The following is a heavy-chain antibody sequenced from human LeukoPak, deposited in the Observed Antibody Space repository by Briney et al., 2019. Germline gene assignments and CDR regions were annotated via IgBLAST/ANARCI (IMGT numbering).Heavy chain of an antibody. CDR3: ARHISSISGSNAEYFQH. D-gene: IGHD1-26*01. CDR1: GGSISSSSYY. J-gene: IGHJ1*01. V-gene: IGHV4-39*01. CDR2: IYYSGST. Sequence: SETLSLTCTVSGGSISSSSYYWGWIRQPPGKGLEWIGSIYYSGSTYYNPSPKSRVTISVDTSKNQFSLKLSSVTAADTAVYYCARHISSISGSNAEYFQHWGQGTLVTVSS.